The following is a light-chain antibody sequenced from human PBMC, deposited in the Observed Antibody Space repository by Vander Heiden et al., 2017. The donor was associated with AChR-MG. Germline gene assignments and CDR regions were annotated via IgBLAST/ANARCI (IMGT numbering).Light chain of an antibody. CDR3: QQNVLTPRT. Sequence: DIQMTQSPSSLSASVGDRVTITCRASQSISSYLSWYQQKPGKAPKLLIFAASSLQGGVPSRFSGSGSGTDFTLTMSRLQPEDFATYYCQQNVLTPRTFGQRTKVEI. J-gene: IGKJ1*01. CDR1: QSISSY. V-gene: IGKV1-39*01. CDR2: AAS.